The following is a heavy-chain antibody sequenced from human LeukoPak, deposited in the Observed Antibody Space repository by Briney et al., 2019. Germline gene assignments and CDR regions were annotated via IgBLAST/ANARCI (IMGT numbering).Heavy chain of an antibody. Sequence: PGGSLRLSCAAPGFTFTTYWMHWVRQAPGKGLVWVSHINSDGSITSYADSVKGRFTISRDNSKNTLYLQMNSLRAEDTAVYYCAKIHYNSSPWDYWGQGTLVTVSS. D-gene: IGHD3-22*01. CDR3: AKIHYNSSPWDY. V-gene: IGHV3-74*01. CDR1: GFTFTTYW. CDR2: INSDGSIT. J-gene: IGHJ4*02.